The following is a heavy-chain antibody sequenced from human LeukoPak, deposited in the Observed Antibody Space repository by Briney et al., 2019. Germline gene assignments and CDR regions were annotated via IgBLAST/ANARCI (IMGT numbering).Heavy chain of an antibody. CDR1: GGSISSYY. J-gene: IGHJ4*02. D-gene: IGHD3-9*01. Sequence: SETLSLTCTVSGGSISSYYWSWIRQPPGKGLEWIGYISYSGSTNYSPSLKSRVTISVDTSKNQFSLKLSSVTAADTAVYYCASGLRYFDLYYWGQGTLVTVSS. V-gene: IGHV4-59*08. CDR3: ASGLRYFDLYY. CDR2: ISYSGST.